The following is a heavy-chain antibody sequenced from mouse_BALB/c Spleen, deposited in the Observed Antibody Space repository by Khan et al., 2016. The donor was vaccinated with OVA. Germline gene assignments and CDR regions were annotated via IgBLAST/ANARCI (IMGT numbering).Heavy chain of an antibody. CDR1: GYSFTVYY. CDR3: ARGYEFFPY. D-gene: IGHD2-12*01. CDR2: VNPNNGDT. J-gene: IGHJ3*01. V-gene: IGHV1-26*01. Sequence: IQLVQSGPDLVKPGASVKISCKASGYSFTVYYMTWVKQSHGKSPEWIGRVNPNNGDTHYNQNFKGKAILTVDKSSNTAYMELRSLTSEDSAVFYCARGYEFFPYWGQGTLVTVSA.